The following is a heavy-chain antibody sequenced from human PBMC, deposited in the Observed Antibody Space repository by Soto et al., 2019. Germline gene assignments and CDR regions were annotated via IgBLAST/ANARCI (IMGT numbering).Heavy chain of an antibody. Sequence: QVQLVESGGGVVQPGRSLRLSCAASGFTFSSYGMHWVRQAPGKGLEWVAVISYDGSNKYYADSVKGRFTISRDNSENTLYLQMNSLRAEDTAVYYCAKEGYCSGGSCFGYFDYWGQGTLVTVSS. CDR1: GFTFSSYG. J-gene: IGHJ4*02. V-gene: IGHV3-30*18. D-gene: IGHD2-15*01. CDR3: AKEGYCSGGSCFGYFDY. CDR2: ISYDGSNK.